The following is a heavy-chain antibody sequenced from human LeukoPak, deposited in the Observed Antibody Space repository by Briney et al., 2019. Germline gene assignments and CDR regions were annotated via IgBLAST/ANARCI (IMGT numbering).Heavy chain of an antibody. CDR1: GGSSSSYY. D-gene: IGHD2-15*01. V-gene: IGHV4-4*07. J-gene: IGHJ4*02. CDR2: IHTSGST. CDR3: ARGAPYSGGNYYFDY. Sequence: SETLSLTCTVSGGSSSSYYWTWIRQAAGKGLEWIGRIHTSGSTKYNPSLNSRVTMSLDTSNNQFPLKLSSVTAADTAVYYCARGAPYSGGNYYFDYWGQGTQVTVSS.